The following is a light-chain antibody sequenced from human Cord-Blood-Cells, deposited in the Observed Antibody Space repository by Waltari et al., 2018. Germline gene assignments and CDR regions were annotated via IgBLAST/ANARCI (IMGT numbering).Light chain of an antibody. V-gene: IGKV1-39*01. CDR1: QSISSY. J-gene: IGKJ3*01. CDR3: QQSYSTPLT. Sequence: DIQMPQSPSSLSASVGARVNITCRASQSISSYLNWYQQKPGKAPKRLIYAASSLQSGVPSRFSGSGSGTDFTLTISSLQPEDFATYYCQQSYSTPLTFGPGTKVDIK. CDR2: AAS.